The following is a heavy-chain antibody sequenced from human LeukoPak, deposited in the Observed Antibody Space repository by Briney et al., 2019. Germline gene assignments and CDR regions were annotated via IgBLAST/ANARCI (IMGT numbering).Heavy chain of an antibody. CDR2: ISYDGSNK. Sequence: GGSLRLSCAASGFTFSSYAMHWVRQAPGKGLEWVAVISYDGSNKYYADSVKGRFTISRDNSKNTLYLQMNSLRAEDTAVYYCAKSGMYSTTVPYYFDYWGQGTLVTVSS. CDR1: GFTFSSYA. J-gene: IGHJ4*02. V-gene: IGHV3-30-3*02. D-gene: IGHD2/OR15-2a*01. CDR3: AKSGMYSTTVPYYFDY.